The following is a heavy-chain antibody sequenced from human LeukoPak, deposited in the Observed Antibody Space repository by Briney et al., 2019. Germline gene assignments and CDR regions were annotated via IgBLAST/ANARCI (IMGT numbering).Heavy chain of an antibody. CDR1: GGSIRISSYY. V-gene: IGHV4-39*01. CDR3: ARHRTIYYDNSGYWV. CDR2: IYYSGST. D-gene: IGHD3-22*01. J-gene: IGHJ4*02. Sequence: PSETLSLTCTVSGGSIRISSYYWGWIRQPSGEGLEWIGSIYYSGSTYYNPSLKSRVTISVDTSKNQFSLKLSSVTAADTAVYYCARHRTIYYDNSGYWVWGQGTLVTVSS.